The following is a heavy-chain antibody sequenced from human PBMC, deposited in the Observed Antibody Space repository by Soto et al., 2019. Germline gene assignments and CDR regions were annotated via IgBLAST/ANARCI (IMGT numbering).Heavy chain of an antibody. CDR3: ARALESGYSGYEPGY. CDR2: IWYDGSNK. Sequence: QVQLVESGGGVVQPGRSLRLSCAASGFTFSSYGMHWVRQAPGKGLEWVAVIWYDGSNKYYADSVKGRFTISRDNSKNTLYLQMNSLRAEDTAVYYCARALESGYSGYEPGYWGQGTLVTVSS. CDR1: GFTFSSYG. D-gene: IGHD5-12*01. V-gene: IGHV3-33*01. J-gene: IGHJ4*02.